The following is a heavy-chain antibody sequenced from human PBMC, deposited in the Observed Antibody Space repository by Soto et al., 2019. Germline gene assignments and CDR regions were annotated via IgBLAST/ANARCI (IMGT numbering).Heavy chain of an antibody. V-gene: IGHV3-23*01. J-gene: IGHJ3*02. CDR3: ATSSPPSYSGYDSPDAFDM. CDR1: GFTFSSYA. Sequence: PGGSLRLSCAASGFTFSSYAMSWVRQAPGKGLEWVSAISGSGGSTYYADSVKGRFTISRDNSKNTLYLQMNSLRAEDTAVYYCATSSPPSYSGYDSPDAFDMWGQGTMVTVSS. CDR2: ISGSGGST. D-gene: IGHD5-12*01.